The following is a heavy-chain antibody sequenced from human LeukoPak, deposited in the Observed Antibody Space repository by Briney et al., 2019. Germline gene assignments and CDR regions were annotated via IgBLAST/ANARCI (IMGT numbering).Heavy chain of an antibody. CDR2: VYYTGST. CDR1: GGSISSALYH. J-gene: IGHJ5*02. V-gene: IGHV4-39*07. Sequence: SETLSLTCTVSGGSISSALYHWGWIRQPPGKNLEWLGSVYYTGSTHNNPSLKSRVTISVDTSKNQFSLKLSSVTAADTAVYYCARSSGSYYNVSLLTWGQGTLVTVSS. CDR3: ARSSGSYYNVSLLT. D-gene: IGHD3-10*01.